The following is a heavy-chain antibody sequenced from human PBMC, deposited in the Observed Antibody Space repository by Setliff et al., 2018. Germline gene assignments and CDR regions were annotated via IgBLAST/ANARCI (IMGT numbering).Heavy chain of an antibody. CDR2: INHRGST. Sequence: SETLSLTCAVYGGSFSGYYWSWIRQPPGKGLEWVGEINHRGSTNYNPSLKSRVTISVDTSKDQFSLKLISMTAADTAVYYCARGGTYRYFDYWGQGALVTVSS. J-gene: IGHJ4*02. CDR3: ARGGTYRYFDY. V-gene: IGHV4-34*01. CDR1: GGSFSGYY.